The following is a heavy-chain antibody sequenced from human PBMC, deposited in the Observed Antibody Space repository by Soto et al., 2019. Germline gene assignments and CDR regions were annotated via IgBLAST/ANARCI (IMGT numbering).Heavy chain of an antibody. J-gene: IGHJ6*02. CDR1: GFTFSSCG. Sequence: QVQLVESGGGVVQPGRSLRLSCAASGFTFSSCGMHWVRQAPGKGLEWVAVISYDGSNKYYADSVKGRFTISRDNSKNTLYLQMNSLRAEDTAVYYCAKDLGVDYGDYSVWGQGTTVTVSS. CDR3: AKDLGVDYGDYSV. D-gene: IGHD4-17*01. V-gene: IGHV3-30*18. CDR2: ISYDGSNK.